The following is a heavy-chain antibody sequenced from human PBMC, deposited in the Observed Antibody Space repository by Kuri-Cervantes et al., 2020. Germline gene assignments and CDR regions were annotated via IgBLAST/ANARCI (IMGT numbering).Heavy chain of an antibody. CDR2: IYYSGST. CDR1: GGSISRSSYY. D-gene: IGHD3-3*01. Sequence: SEILSLTCTVSGGSISRSSYYWGWIRQPPGKGLEWIGSIYYSGSTYYNPSLKSRVTISVDTSKNQFSLKLSSVTAADTAVYYCARGGGYYDFWSGYSPYYYYMDVWGKGTTVTVSS. CDR3: ARGGGYYDFWSGYSPYYYYMDV. V-gene: IGHV4-39*07. J-gene: IGHJ6*03.